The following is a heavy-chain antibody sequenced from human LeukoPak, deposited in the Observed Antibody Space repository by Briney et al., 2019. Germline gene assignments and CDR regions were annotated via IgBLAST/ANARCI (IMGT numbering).Heavy chain of an antibody. V-gene: IGHV3-48*02. CDR2: ISSSSSTI. Sequence: GGSLRLSCAASGFTFSSYSMNWVRQAPGKGLEWVSYISSSSSTIYYADSVKGRFTISRDNAKNSLYLQMNSLRDEDTAVYYCAREVDWGYYLYYFDYWGQGTLVTVSS. CDR1: GFTFSSYS. J-gene: IGHJ4*02. CDR3: AREVDWGYYLYYFDY. D-gene: IGHD3-22*01.